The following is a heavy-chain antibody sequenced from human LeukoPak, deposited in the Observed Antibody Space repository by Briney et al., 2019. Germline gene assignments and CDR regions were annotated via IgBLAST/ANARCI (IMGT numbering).Heavy chain of an antibody. Sequence: PSETLSLTCAVSGYSISTSNWWGWIRQPPGKGLEWIGYIYYSGSTFYDPSLKSRVTISVDTSNNQFSLKLSSVTAVDSAVYYCARNDYESSGFDFWGQGALVTVSS. CDR1: GYSISTSNW. V-gene: IGHV4-28*01. CDR2: IYYSGST. CDR3: ARNDYESSGFDF. D-gene: IGHD3-22*01. J-gene: IGHJ4*02.